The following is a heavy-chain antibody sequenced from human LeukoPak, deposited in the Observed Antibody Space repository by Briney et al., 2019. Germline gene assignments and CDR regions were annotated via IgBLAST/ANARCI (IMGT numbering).Heavy chain of an antibody. CDR3: AKRDGGWSAEYIQD. Sequence: GGSLRLSCAASRFTFSNYAMSWVRQAPGKGLEWVSGISGSGAGKDYADFAKGRFTISRDNSKNTLYLQMNSLRTEDTAVYYCAKRDGGWSAEYIQDWGQGTLVTVSS. D-gene: IGHD6-19*01. CDR1: RFTFSNYA. CDR2: ISGSGAGK. J-gene: IGHJ1*01. V-gene: IGHV3-23*01.